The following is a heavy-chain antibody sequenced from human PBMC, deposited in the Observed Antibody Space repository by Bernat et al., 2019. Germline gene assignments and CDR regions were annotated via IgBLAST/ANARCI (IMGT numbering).Heavy chain of an antibody. D-gene: IGHD1-26*01. V-gene: IGHV3-30*03. CDR3: ARGELAPDY. J-gene: IGHJ4*02. Sequence: QVQLVESGGGVVQPGRSLRLSCAASGFTFSSYGMHWVRQAPGKGLEWVAVISYDGSNKYYADSVKGRFTISRDNSKNTLYLQMNSLGAEDTAVYYCARGELAPDYWGQGTLVTVSS. CDR2: ISYDGSNK. CDR1: GFTFSSYG.